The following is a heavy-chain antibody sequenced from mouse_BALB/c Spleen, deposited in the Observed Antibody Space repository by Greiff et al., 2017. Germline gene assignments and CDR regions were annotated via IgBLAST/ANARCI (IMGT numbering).Heavy chain of an antibody. Sequence: EVQLQQSGPGLVKPSQSLSLTCTVTGYSITSDYAWNWIRQFPGNKLGWMGDISYSGSTSYNPSLKSRISITRDTSKNQFFLQLNSVTTEDTATYYCASSEAGTWFAYWGQGTLVTVSA. CDR3: ASSEAGTWFAY. J-gene: IGHJ3*01. D-gene: IGHD4-1*01. CDR2: ISYSGST. V-gene: IGHV3-2*02. CDR1: GYSITSDYA.